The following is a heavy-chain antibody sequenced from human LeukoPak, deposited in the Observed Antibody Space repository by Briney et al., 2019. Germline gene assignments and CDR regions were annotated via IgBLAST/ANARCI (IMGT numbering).Heavy chain of an antibody. Sequence: PSETLSLTCTVSGGSISNGDHYWSWIRQHPGKGLEWIGHIYYSGSTYYNPSLKSRGIISVETSKNQFSLKLSSVTAADTAVYYCVRHSDRWLQSHFVDWGQGTLVTVSS. CDR1: GGSISNGDHY. CDR2: IYYSGST. J-gene: IGHJ4*02. D-gene: IGHD5-24*01. CDR3: VRHSDRWLQSHFVD. V-gene: IGHV4-31*03.